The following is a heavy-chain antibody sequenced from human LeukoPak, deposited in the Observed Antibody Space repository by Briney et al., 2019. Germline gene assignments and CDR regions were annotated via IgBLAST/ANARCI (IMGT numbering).Heavy chain of an antibody. CDR3: ARAPVEMATHFDY. V-gene: IGHV4-61*02. J-gene: IGHJ4*02. D-gene: IGHD5-24*01. CDR2: IYTSGST. CDR1: GGSISSGSYY. Sequence: PSQTLSLTCTVSGGSISSGSYYWSWIRQPAGKGLEWIGRIYTSGSTNYNPSLKSRVTISVDTPKNQFSLKLSSVTAADTAVYYCARAPVEMATHFDYWGQGTLVTVSS.